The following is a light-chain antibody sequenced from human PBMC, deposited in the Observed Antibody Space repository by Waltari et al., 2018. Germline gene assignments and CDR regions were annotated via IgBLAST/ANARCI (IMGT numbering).Light chain of an antibody. V-gene: IGKV4-1*01. CDR2: WAS. CDR3: QQYYTTPWT. Sequence: EIVLTQSPATLSLSPGERVTLSCRASQSVLYSSNNKNYLAWYQQKPGQPPKLLIYWASTRDSGVPDRFSGSGSGTDFTLSISSLQAEDVAFYYCQQYYTTPWTFGQGTKVEIK. J-gene: IGKJ1*01. CDR1: QSVLYSSNNKNY.